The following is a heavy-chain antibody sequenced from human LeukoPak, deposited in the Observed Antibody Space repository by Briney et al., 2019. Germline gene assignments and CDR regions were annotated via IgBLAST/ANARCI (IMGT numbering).Heavy chain of an antibody. CDR1: GFTFSSYA. Sequence: GGSLRLSCAASGFTFSSYAMHWVRQAPGKGLEYVSAISSNGGSTYYANSVKGRFTISRDNAKNSLYLQMNSLRAEDTAVYYCAREDTSGWYYFDYWGQGTLVTVSS. J-gene: IGHJ4*02. V-gene: IGHV3-64*01. D-gene: IGHD6-19*01. CDR3: AREDTSGWYYFDY. CDR2: ISSNGGST.